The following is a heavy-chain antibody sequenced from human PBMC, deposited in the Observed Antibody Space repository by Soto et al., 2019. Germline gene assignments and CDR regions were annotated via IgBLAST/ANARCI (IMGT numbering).Heavy chain of an antibody. V-gene: IGHV3-23*01. CDR1: GFGFSAYA. CDR3: AKAQEASGNVNSFLHF. D-gene: IGHD5-12*01. Sequence: EVQLLESGGALVQPGGSLRISCAASGFGFSAYAMSWVRQAPGRGLQWVTVTTGSGETTYYADSVRGRFTISRDNSKNTLHLHMYSLRAEDTATYYCAKAQEASGNVNSFLHFWGQGTLVTVSS. J-gene: IGHJ4*02. CDR2: TTGSGETT.